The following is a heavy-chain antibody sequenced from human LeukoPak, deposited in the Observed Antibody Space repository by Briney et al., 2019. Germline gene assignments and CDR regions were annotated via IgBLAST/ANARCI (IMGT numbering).Heavy chain of an antibody. CDR1: GGSMSSYY. J-gene: IGHJ4*02. CDR3: ARHVGGGSSTGFDF. Sequence: SETLSLTCTVSGGSMSSYYWSWIRQSPGKGLEWIAYIYYSGSTSYNPSLKSRVTILVDTSNNQFSLKLSSVTAADTAVYYCARHVGGGSSTGFDFWGQGTLVTVSS. D-gene: IGHD2-2*01. V-gene: IGHV4-59*08. CDR2: IYYSGST.